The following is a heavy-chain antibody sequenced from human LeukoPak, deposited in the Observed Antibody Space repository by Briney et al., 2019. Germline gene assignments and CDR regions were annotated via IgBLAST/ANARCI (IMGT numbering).Heavy chain of an antibody. CDR2: IYYSGST. CDR3: ARVGAKLTGVGWFFDL. CDR1: GYSISSGYY. V-gene: IGHV4-38-2*02. J-gene: IGHJ2*01. D-gene: IGHD3-9*01. Sequence: SETLSLTCTVSGYSISSGYYWGWVRQPPGKALEWIGYIYYSGSTSYNPSLKSRVTVSVDTSKNQFSLNLSSVSAADTAVYYCARVGAKLTGVGWFFDLWGRGTLVTVSS.